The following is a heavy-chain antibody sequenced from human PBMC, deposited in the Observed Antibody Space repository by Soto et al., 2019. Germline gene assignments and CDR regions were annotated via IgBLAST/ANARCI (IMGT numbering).Heavy chain of an antibody. CDR3: ARSGYSSSWYSSNFDY. Sequence: PSETLSLTCAVCGGSFSGYYWSWIRQPPGKGLEWIGEINHSGSTNYNPSLKSRVTISVDTSKNQFSLRLSSVTAADTAVYYCARSGYSSSWYSSNFDYWGQGTLVTVSS. J-gene: IGHJ4*02. V-gene: IGHV4-34*01. CDR2: INHSGST. D-gene: IGHD6-13*01. CDR1: GGSFSGYY.